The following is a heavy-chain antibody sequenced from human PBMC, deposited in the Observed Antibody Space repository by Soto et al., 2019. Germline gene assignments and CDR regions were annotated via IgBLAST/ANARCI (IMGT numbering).Heavy chain of an antibody. CDR1: GYTFTSYG. CDR3: ARGSLDYYGSGSSIYYFDY. D-gene: IGHD3-10*01. CDR2: ISAYDGNT. J-gene: IGHJ4*02. Sequence: QVPLVQSGAEVKKPGASVKVSCKASGYTFTSYGISWVRQAPGQGLEWMGWISAYDGNTNYAQKLQGRVTMTTDTSTSTAYMELRSLRSDDTAVYYCARGSLDYYGSGSSIYYFDYWGQGTLVTVSS. V-gene: IGHV1-18*01.